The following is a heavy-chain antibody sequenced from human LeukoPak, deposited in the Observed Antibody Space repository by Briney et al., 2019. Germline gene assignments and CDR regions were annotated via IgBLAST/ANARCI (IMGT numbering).Heavy chain of an antibody. CDR2: INHSGST. Sequence: SQTLSLTCAVYGGSFSGYYWGWIRQPPGKGLEWIGEINHSGSTNYNPSLKSRVTISVDTSKNQVSVKLSSVTAADTAVYYCARGTTMIVVVITSRAPRYFDLWGRGTLVTVSS. D-gene: IGHD3-22*01. V-gene: IGHV4-34*01. J-gene: IGHJ2*01. CDR3: ARGTTMIVVVITSRAPRYFDL. CDR1: GGSFSGYY.